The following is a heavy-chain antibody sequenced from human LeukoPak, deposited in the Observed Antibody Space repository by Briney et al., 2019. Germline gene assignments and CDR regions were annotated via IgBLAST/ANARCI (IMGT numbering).Heavy chain of an antibody. CDR3: AREGSAYCSSTSCYPMDY. Sequence: ASVKVSCKASGYTFTSYGISWVRQAPGQGLEWMGWISAYNGNTNYAQKLQGRVTMTTDTSTSTAYMELRSLRSDDTAVYYCAREGSAYCSSTSCYPMDYWGQGTLVTASS. D-gene: IGHD2-2*01. CDR1: GYTFTSYG. CDR2: ISAYNGNT. J-gene: IGHJ4*02. V-gene: IGHV1-18*01.